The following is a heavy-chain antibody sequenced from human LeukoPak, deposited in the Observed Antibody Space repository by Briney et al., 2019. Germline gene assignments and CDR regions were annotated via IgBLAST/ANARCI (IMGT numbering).Heavy chain of an antibody. CDR3: ARKHIVVVTDIPRDWYFDL. V-gene: IGHV4-34*01. Sequence: SETLSLTCAVYGGSFSGYYWSWIRQPPGKGLEGIGEINHSGSTNYNPSLKSRVTISVDTSKNQLSLQLSSVTAADTAVYYCARKHIVVVTDIPRDWYFDLWGRGTLVTVSS. CDR2: INHSGST. CDR1: GGSFSGYY. D-gene: IGHD2-21*02. J-gene: IGHJ2*01.